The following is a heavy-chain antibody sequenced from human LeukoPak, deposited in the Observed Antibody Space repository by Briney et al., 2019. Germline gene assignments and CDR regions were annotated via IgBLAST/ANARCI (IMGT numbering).Heavy chain of an antibody. V-gene: IGHV3-21*01. CDR3: ARVVCGGSCGY. D-gene: IGHD2-15*01. CDR2: ISSSSSYI. CDR1: GFTFSTYN. J-gene: IGHJ4*02. Sequence: GGSLRLSCAASGFTFSTYNMNWVRQAPGKGLEWVSSISSSSSYIFYADSVKGRFTISRDNAKNSLYLQMNSLRAEDTAVYYCARVVCGGSCGYWGQGTLVTVSS.